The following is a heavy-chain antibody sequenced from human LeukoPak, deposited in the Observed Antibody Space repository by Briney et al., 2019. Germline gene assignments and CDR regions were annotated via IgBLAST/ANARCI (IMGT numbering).Heavy chain of an antibody. CDR1: GFTFSSYA. CDR2: ISGSGGST. CDR3: ATYSSSWYCFDY. Sequence: GGSLRLSCAASGFTFSSYAMSWVRQAPGKGLEWVSAISGSGGSTYYADSGKGRFTISRDNSKNTLYLQMNSLRAEDTAVYYCATYSSSWYCFDYWGQGTLVTVSS. V-gene: IGHV3-23*01. J-gene: IGHJ4*02. D-gene: IGHD6-13*01.